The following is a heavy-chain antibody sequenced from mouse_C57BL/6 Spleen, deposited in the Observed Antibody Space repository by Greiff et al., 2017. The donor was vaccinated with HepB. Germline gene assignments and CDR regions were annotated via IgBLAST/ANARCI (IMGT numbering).Heavy chain of an antibody. J-gene: IGHJ4*01. CDR1: GYSITSGYY. CDR2: ISYDGSN. Sequence: DVQLQESGPGLVKPSQSLSLTCSVTGYSITSGYYWNWIRQFPGNKLEWMGYISYDGSNNYNPSLKNRISITRDTSKNQFFLKLNSVTTEDTATYYCARTAQATIAMDYWGQGTSVTVSS. D-gene: IGHD3-2*02. CDR3: ARTAQATIAMDY. V-gene: IGHV3-6*01.